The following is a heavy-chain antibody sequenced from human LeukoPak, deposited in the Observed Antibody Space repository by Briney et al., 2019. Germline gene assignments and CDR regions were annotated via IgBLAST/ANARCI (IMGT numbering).Heavy chain of an antibody. Sequence: GGSLRLSCAASGFTFSSYSMNWVRQAPGKGLEWVSSISSSSSYIYYADSVKGRFTISRDNSKNTLYLQMNSLRAEDTAVYYCAKAMVRGVFDYWGQGALVTVSS. CDR1: GFTFSSYS. CDR3: AKAMVRGVFDY. V-gene: IGHV3-21*04. J-gene: IGHJ4*02. D-gene: IGHD3-10*01. CDR2: ISSSSSYI.